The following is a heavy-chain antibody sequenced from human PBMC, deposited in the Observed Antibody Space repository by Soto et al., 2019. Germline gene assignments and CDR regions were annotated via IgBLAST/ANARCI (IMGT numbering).Heavy chain of an antibody. V-gene: IGHV3-30*04. D-gene: IGHD2-15*01. CDR3: ARFRIAVSIHFDX. Sequence: PGGSLRLSCTASGFNFSNYAMHWVRQAPGKGLEWLAVISYDGSRTHEAYSVKERVTISIDNSKKMLFLQMSGLRAEDTAVYYCARFRIAVSIHFDXWGQGTLLTVSX. J-gene: IGHJ4*02. CDR2: ISYDGSRT. CDR1: GFNFSNYA.